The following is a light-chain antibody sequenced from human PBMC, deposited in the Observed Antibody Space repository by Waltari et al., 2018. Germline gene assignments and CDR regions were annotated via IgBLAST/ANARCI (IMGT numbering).Light chain of an antibody. J-gene: IGKJ4*01. CDR3: QQYYGSPFT. V-gene: IGKV4-1*01. Sequence: DIVMTQSPDSLAVSLGERATINCKSSQSVFYSPNNKNYLSWYQQKPGQPPKLLIYWASTRESGVPDRFSGSGSQTEYTVAFSSLEAEDVALYCCQQYYGSPFTFGGGTKVEIK. CDR2: WAS. CDR1: QSVFYSPNNKNY.